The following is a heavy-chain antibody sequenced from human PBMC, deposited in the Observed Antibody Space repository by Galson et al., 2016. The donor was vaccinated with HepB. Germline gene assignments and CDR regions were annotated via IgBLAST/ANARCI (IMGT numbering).Heavy chain of an antibody. CDR2: IIGSGGST. V-gene: IGHV3-23*01. J-gene: IGHJ4*02. D-gene: IGHD6-19*01. CDR1: GFTFSSYS. Sequence: SLRLSCAASGFTFSSYSMVWVRQTPGKGLEWVSDIIGSGGSTLYGDSVKGRFTISRDNSKNTVYLQMTSLGAEDTAVYYCAASSGWWAEHYWGQGTLVTVSS. CDR3: AASSGWWAEHY.